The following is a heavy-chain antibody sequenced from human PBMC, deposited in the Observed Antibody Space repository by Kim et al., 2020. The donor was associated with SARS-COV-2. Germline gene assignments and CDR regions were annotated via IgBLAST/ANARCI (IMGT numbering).Heavy chain of an antibody. CDR2: IFSGGRT. Sequence: GGSLRLSCAASGFVVSANYMVWVRRAPGKGLEWVSLIFSGGRTFYADSVRGRFIISRDNSKNTLYLQMNNLRAEDTAMYYCARGSLYSSGWYADFDYWGQGTQVTVSS. CDR3: ARGSLYSSGWYADFDY. D-gene: IGHD6-19*01. J-gene: IGHJ4*02. CDR1: GFVVSANY. V-gene: IGHV3-53*01.